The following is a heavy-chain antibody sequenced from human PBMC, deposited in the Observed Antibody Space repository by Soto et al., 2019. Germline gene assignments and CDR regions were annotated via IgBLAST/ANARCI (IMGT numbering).Heavy chain of an antibody. J-gene: IGHJ4*02. Sequence: SETLSLTCAVYGGSFSGYYWSWIRQPPGKGLEWIGEINHSGSTNYNPSLKSRVTISVDTSKNQFSLKLSSVTAADTAVYYCARGTRAIVVVITRPRYFDYWGQGTLVTVSS. V-gene: IGHV4-34*01. D-gene: IGHD3-22*01. CDR1: GGSFSGYY. CDR2: INHSGST. CDR3: ARGTRAIVVVITRPRYFDY.